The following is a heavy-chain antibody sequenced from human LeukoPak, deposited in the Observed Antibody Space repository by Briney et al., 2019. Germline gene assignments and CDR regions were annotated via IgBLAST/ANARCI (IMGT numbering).Heavy chain of an antibody. D-gene: IGHD1-26*01. CDR1: GXTFTSYW. J-gene: IGHJ4*02. Sequence: GGSLRLSCAASGXTFTSYWMHWVRQDPEKGLVWVSRINGDGTSLAYADSVKDRFTISRDNAKNMLYLQMSSLRVDDTALYYCVRGAPFDYWGQGTLVTVSS. CDR3: VRGAPFDY. V-gene: IGHV3-74*01. CDR2: INGDGTSL.